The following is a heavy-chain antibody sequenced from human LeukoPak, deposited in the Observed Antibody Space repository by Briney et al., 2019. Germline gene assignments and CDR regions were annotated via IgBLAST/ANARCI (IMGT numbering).Heavy chain of an antibody. Sequence: SETLSLTCSVSGGSISRSSYYWGWIRQPPGKGLEWIGSIYYSGSTYYNPSLKSRVTISVDTSKNQFSLKLSSVTAADTAVYYCARDPVMTTVTNWGQGTLVTVSS. J-gene: IGHJ4*02. CDR2: IYYSGST. D-gene: IGHD4-17*01. CDR1: GGSISRSSYY. V-gene: IGHV4-39*07. CDR3: ARDPVMTTVTN.